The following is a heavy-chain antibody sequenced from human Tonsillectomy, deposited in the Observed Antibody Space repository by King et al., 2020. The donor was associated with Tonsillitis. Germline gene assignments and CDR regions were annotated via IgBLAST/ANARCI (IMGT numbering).Heavy chain of an antibody. D-gene: IGHD3-9*01. CDR3: ARADYDILTGYYYDY. CDR2: VYYTGIT. J-gene: IGHJ4*02. V-gene: IGHV4-59*02. CDR1: GGSVNSFY. Sequence: QLQESGPGLVKPSETLSLTCTVSGGSVNSFYWSWIRQPPGKGLEWIGYVYYTGITNSNPSLKSRVTIPVHTSRNEFSLTLSSVTAADTAVYYCARADYDILTGYYYDYWGQGTLVTVSS.